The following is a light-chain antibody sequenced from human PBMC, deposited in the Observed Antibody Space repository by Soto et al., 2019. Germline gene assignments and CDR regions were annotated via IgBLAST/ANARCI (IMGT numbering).Light chain of an antibody. CDR3: QQSYSTLT. CDR1: QNINNY. CDR2: AAS. Sequence: DIQMTQSPSSLSASVGDRVTITCRASQNINNYLNWYQQKPGKSPELLIYAASSLQSGVPSRFSGTGSGTAFTLTISILQPEDFATYYCQQSYSTLTFGPGTKVEIQ. J-gene: IGKJ3*01. V-gene: IGKV1-39*01.